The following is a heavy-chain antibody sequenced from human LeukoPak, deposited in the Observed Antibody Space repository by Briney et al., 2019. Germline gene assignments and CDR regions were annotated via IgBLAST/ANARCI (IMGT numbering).Heavy chain of an antibody. CDR3: ARPVCSGGSCLKNWFDP. CDR2: IYYSGST. J-gene: IGHJ5*02. CDR1: GGSISSSSYY. Sequence: PSETLSLTCTVSGGSISSSSYYWGWIRQPPGKGLEWIGSIYYSGSTYYNPSLKSRVTISVDTSKNQFSLKLSSVTAADTAVYYCARPVCSGGSCLKNWFDPWGQGTLVTVSS. V-gene: IGHV4-39*07. D-gene: IGHD2-15*01.